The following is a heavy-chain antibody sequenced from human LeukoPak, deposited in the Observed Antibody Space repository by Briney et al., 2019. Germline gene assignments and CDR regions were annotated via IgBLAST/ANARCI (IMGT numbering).Heavy chain of an antibody. J-gene: IGHJ4*02. CDR2: INPSGGST. D-gene: IGHD2-15*01. V-gene: IGHV1-46*01. CDR1: GYTFTGYY. CDR3: ASLDPIAAVNDY. Sequence: ASVKVFCKASGYTFTGYYMHWVRQAPGQGLEWMGIINPSGGSTSYAQKFQGRVTMTRDTSTSTVYMELSSLRSEDTAVYYCASLDPIAAVNDYWGQGTLVTVSS.